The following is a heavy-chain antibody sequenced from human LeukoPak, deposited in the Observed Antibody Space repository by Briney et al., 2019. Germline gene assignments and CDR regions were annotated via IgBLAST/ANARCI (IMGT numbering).Heavy chain of an antibody. CDR2: INHSGST. D-gene: IGHD3-22*01. CDR3: ARQLYYYDSSGYYWFDY. J-gene: IGHJ4*02. V-gene: IGHV4-34*01. CDR1: GGSISSYY. Sequence: PSGTLSLTCTVSGGSISSYYWSWIRQPPGKGLEWIGEINHSGSTNYNPSLKSRVTISVDTSKNQFSLKLSSVTAADTAVYYCARQLYYYDSSGYYWFDYWGQGTLVTVSS.